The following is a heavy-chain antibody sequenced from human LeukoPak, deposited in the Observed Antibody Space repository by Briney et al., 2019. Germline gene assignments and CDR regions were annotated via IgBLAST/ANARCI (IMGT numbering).Heavy chain of an antibody. D-gene: IGHD1-26*01. CDR3: SRESGPFCPFGY. J-gene: IGHJ4*02. CDR1: GGSISGTNW. Sequence: SEALSFTCGVSGGSISGTNWWSWVRQPPGQGLEWIGEISLAGQTNYNPSLNGRVTMSLDKSSNQLSLHLTSVTAADTATYYCSRESGPFCPFGYWGQGTLVIVSS. CDR2: ISLAGQT. V-gene: IGHV4/OR15-8*02.